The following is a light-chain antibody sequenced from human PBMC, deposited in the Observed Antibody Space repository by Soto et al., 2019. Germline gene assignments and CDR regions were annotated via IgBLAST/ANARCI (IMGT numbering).Light chain of an antibody. V-gene: IGKV3-20*01. CDR3: QQYGNSPQT. CDR1: QSLLYSLNKRNY. CDR2: GAF. Sequence: VMTQSPDSLAVSLDERPTIRCESSQSLLYSLNKRNYLAWYQQKPGQAPRLLIYGAFNRATGIPARFSGSGSGADFTLTISRLEPEDFAVYYCQQYGNSPQTFGQGTKVDI. J-gene: IGKJ1*01.